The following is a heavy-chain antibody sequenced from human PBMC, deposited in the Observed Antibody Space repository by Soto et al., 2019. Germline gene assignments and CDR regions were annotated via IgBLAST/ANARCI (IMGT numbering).Heavy chain of an antibody. D-gene: IGHD6-19*01. V-gene: IGHV5-51*01. CDR1: GYSFSSYW. Sequence: GESLKISCQGSGYSFSSYWIGWVRQMPGKGLEWMAFIDPHSNTRYSPSFEGQITISADKSISTAYLQWSSLKAPDTAIYYCARRTYTSGWRHYFDYWGQGTLVTVSS. CDR2: IDPHSNT. J-gene: IGHJ4*02. CDR3: ARRTYTSGWRHYFDY.